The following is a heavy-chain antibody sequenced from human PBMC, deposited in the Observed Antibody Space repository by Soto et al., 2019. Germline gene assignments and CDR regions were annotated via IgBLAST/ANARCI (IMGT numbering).Heavy chain of an antibody. J-gene: IGHJ4*02. V-gene: IGHV4-59*01. Sequence: SETLSLTCTVSGGSISSYYWSWIRQPPGKGLEWIGYIYYSGSTNYNPSLKSRVTISVDTSKNQFSLKLSSVTAADTAVYYCARSFPYYDILTGYSPDYYFDYWGQGTLVTVSS. CDR1: GGSISSYY. CDR3: ARSFPYYDILTGYSPDYYFDY. CDR2: IYYSGST. D-gene: IGHD3-9*01.